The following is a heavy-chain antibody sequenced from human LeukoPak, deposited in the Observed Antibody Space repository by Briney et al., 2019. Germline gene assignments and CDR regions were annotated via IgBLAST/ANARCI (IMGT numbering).Heavy chain of an antibody. CDR3: AKGPEWSIYPRAFDY. V-gene: IGHV3-23*01. CDR2: ISGSGGST. CDR1: GFTFSSYA. D-gene: IGHD3-3*01. J-gene: IGHJ4*02. Sequence: GGSLRLSCAASGFTFSSYAMSWVRQAPGKGLEWVSAISGSGGSTYYADSVKGRFTISRDNSKNTLYLQMNSLRAEDTAVYYCAKGPEWSIYPRAFDYWGQGTLVTVSS.